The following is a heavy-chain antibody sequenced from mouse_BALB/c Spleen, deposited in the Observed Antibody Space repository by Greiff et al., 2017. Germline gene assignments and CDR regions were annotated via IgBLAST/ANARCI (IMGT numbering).Heavy chain of an antibody. CDR2: ISDGGSYT. Sequence: EVQRVESGGGLVKPGGSLKLSCAASGFTFSDYYMYWVRQTPEKRLEWVATISDGGSYTYYPDSVKGRFTISRDNAKNNLYLQMSSLKSEDTAMYYCARGGFYDGYLFAYWGQGTLVTVSA. J-gene: IGHJ3*01. CDR3: ARGGFYDGYLFAY. V-gene: IGHV5-4*02. CDR1: GFTFSDYY. D-gene: IGHD2-3*01.